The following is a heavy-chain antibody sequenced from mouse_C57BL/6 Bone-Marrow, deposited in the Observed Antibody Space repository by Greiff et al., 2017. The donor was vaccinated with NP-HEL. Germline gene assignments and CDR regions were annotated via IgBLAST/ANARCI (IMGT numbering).Heavy chain of an antibody. CDR2: ISSGGSYT. J-gene: IGHJ4*01. D-gene: IGHD3-2*02. CDR3: ARTAQATSYAMDY. CDR1: GFTFSSYG. Sequence: EVHLVESGGDLVKPGGSLKLSCAASGFTFSSYGMSWVRQTPDKRLEWVATISSGGSYTYYPDSVKGRFTISRANAKTTQYLQMSSLKSEDTAMYYCARTAQATSYAMDYGSQGTSVTVSS. V-gene: IGHV5-6*01.